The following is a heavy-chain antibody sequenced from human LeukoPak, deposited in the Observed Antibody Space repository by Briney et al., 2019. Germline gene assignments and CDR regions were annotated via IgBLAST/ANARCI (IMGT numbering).Heavy chain of an antibody. CDR1: GFTFNTYG. CDR2: TRHDGSND. V-gene: IGHV3-30*02. J-gene: IGHJ4*02. CDR3: ARSYYYDSSGTPDY. Sequence: GGSLRLSCAASGFTFNTYGMHWVRQAPGKGLEWVAFTRHDGSNDYYTDSVKGRFTISRDNSKNTLYLQMNSLRAQDTAVYYCARSYYYDSSGTPDYWGQGTLVTVSS. D-gene: IGHD3-22*01.